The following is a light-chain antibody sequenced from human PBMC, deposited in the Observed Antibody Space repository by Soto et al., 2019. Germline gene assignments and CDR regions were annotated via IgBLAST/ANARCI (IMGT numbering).Light chain of an antibody. Sequence: QSALTQPPSASGSPGQSVTISCTGTSSDVGGYNFVSWYQQHPGKAPKLIIYEVSERPSGVPDRFSASKSGNTASLTVSGLQAEDEADYYCSSYAGINNFVFGSGTKVTVL. CDR1: SSDVGGYNF. CDR3: SSYAGINNFV. V-gene: IGLV2-8*01. CDR2: EVS. J-gene: IGLJ1*01.